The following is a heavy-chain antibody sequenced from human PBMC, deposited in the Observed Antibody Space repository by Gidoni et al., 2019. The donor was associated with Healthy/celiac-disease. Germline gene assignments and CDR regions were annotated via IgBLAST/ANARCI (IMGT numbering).Heavy chain of an antibody. V-gene: IGHV4-4*07. CDR2: IYTSGST. Sequence: QVQLQESGPGLVKPSETLSLTCTVSGGSISSYYWSWIRQPARKGLEWIGRIYTSGSTNYNPALKRRVTMSVDTSKNQFSLKLSSVTAADTAVYYCARDKRYTAAGTTYYYGMDVWGQGTTVTVSS. CDR3: ARDKRYTAAGTTYYYGMDV. D-gene: IGHD6-13*01. J-gene: IGHJ6*02. CDR1: GGSISSYY.